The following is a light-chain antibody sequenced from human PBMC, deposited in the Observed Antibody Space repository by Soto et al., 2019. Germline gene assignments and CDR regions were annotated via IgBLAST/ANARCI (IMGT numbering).Light chain of an antibody. CDR1: SSNIGDNT. Sequence: QAVVTQPPSTSGTPGQAVTISCSGGSSNIGDNTVNWYQQLPGSAPKLLIFSNNKRPSGVPDRFSGSKSGTSASLAISGLQADDEADYYCASWDDSLNGVLFGGGTKLTVL. V-gene: IGLV1-44*01. CDR2: SNN. CDR3: ASWDDSLNGVL. J-gene: IGLJ2*01.